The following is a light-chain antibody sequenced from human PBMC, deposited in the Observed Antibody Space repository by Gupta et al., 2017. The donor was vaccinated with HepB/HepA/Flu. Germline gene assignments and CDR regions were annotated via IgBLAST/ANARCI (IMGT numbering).Light chain of an antibody. V-gene: IGKV3-15*01. CDR2: GAS. Sequence: EIVMPQSPATLSVSPGERATLSCRASQSVSSNLAGYQQKPGQAPRLLIYGASTRATGIPAGFSGSGSGTEFTLTISSTQAEDFAVYYCQQYNNWPPVTFGQGTKVEIK. CDR1: QSVSSN. J-gene: IGKJ1*01. CDR3: QQYNNWPPVT.